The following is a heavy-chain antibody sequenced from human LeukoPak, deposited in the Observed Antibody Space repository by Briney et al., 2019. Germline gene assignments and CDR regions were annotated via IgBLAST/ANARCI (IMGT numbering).Heavy chain of an antibody. D-gene: IGHD2-15*01. CDR3: VSRFITGCSGGGCYSCFDY. CDR2: ISSNGGYT. Sequence: SGGSVRLFCSASGFTFSNYAMHWVRQAPGKGLEYVSVISSNGGYTYYADSVKGRFTISRDNSKNTLYLQMSSLRAEDTAVYYCVSRFITGCSGGGCYSCFDYWGLGPVVPVSS. V-gene: IGHV3-64D*09. CDR1: GFTFSNYA. J-gene: IGHJ4*02.